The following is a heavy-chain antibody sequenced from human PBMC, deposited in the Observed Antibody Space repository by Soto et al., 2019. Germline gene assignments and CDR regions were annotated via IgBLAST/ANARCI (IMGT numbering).Heavy chain of an antibody. Sequence: GGSLRLSCAASGFTFGNYWMHWVRQAPGKGLEWVSRMNSDGSTTNYADSVKGRFTVSRDNAKNTLFLQMNSLRAEDTAVYYCATAEVDYWGPGTLVTVSS. CDR1: GFTFGNYW. V-gene: IGHV3-74*01. J-gene: IGHJ4*02. CDR2: MNSDGSTT. CDR3: ATAEVDY.